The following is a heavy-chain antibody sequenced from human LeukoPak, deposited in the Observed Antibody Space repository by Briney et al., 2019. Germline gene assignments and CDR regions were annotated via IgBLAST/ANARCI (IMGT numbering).Heavy chain of an antibody. CDR3: ARRDSSSSSGVDLFDY. V-gene: IGHV1-2*02. Sequence: ASVKVSCKASGYTFTGYYMHWVRQAPGQGLEWMGWINPNSGGTNYAQKFQGRVTMTRDTSISTAYMELSRLRSGDTAVYYCARRDSSSSSGVDLFDYWGQGTLVTVSS. CDR1: GYTFTGYY. J-gene: IGHJ4*02. CDR2: INPNSGGT. D-gene: IGHD6-6*01.